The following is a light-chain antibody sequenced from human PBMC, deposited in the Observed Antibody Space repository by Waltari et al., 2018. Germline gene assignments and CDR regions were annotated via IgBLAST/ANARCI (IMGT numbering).Light chain of an antibody. Sequence: DIVLPQSPATLPLSPGARAPLSCRASQNVNNYLAWFQQKPGQAPRLLIYDVSTRATGIPSRFTGSGSRTDFTLSISSVEPEDVAVYYCQQRSTWPLTFGGGTQVEIK. J-gene: IGKJ4*01. CDR2: DVS. V-gene: IGKV3-11*01. CDR3: QQRSTWPLT. CDR1: QNVNNY.